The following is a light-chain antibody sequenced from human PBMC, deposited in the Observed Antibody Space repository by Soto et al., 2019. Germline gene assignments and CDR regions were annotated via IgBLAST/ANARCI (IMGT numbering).Light chain of an antibody. CDR1: SSDVGGYNY. CDR2: EVS. CDR3: ISYTTSSTWV. Sequence: QSALTQPASLSGSPGQSITISCTGTSSDVGGYNYVSWFQQHPGKAPKLMIYEVSNRPSGVSNRFSGSKSGNTASLTISGLQAEDEAEYYCISYTTSSTWVFGGGTKLTVL. J-gene: IGLJ3*02. V-gene: IGLV2-14*01.